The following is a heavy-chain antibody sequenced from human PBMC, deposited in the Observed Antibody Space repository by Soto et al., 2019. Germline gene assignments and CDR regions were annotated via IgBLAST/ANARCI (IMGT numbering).Heavy chain of an antibody. CDR2: ISYDGSNK. Sequence: QVQLVESGGGVVQPGRSLRLSCAASGFTFSSYAMHWVRQAPGKGLEWVAVISYDGSNKYYADSVKGRITISRDNSKNTLYLQMNSMRAEDTAVYYCARDDRREFWSGPDYDYGMDVWGQGTTVTVAS. J-gene: IGHJ6*02. D-gene: IGHD3-3*01. CDR3: ARDDRREFWSGPDYDYGMDV. V-gene: IGHV3-30-3*01. CDR1: GFTFSSYA.